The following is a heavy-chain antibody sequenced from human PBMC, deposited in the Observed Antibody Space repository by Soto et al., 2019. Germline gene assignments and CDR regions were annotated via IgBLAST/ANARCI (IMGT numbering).Heavy chain of an antibody. CDR3: ARRITIFGVVSPYYYMDV. Sequence: EVQLVESGGGLVKPGGSLRLSCAASGFTFSSYSMNWVRQAPGKGLEWVSSISSSSSYIYYADSVKGRFTISRDNAKNSLYLQMNSLRAENTAVYYCARRITIFGVVSPYYYMDVWGKGTTVTVSS. V-gene: IGHV3-21*01. CDR1: GFTFSSYS. CDR2: ISSSSSYI. D-gene: IGHD3-3*01. J-gene: IGHJ6*03.